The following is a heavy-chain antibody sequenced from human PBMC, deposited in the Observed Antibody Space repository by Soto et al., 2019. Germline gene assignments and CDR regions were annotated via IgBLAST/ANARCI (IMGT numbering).Heavy chain of an antibody. V-gene: IGHV4-59*08. CDR2: IYYSGST. D-gene: IGHD2-2*01. Sequence: SETLSLTCTVSGGSISSYYWSWIRQPPGKGLEWIGYIYYSGSTNYNPTLKSRVTISVDTSKNQFSLKLSSVTAADTAVYYCARLSVYCSSTSCSYYFDYWGQGTLVTVSS. CDR1: GGSISSYY. J-gene: IGHJ4*02. CDR3: ARLSVYCSSTSCSYYFDY.